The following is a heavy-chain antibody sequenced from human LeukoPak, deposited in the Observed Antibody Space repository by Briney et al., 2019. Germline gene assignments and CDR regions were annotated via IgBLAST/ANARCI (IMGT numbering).Heavy chain of an antibody. CDR3: ARQGVTAAENNYFYYFMYF. J-gene: IGHJ6*03. CDR1: VYTFTSYD. Sequence: ASVTVSRKSSVYTFTSYDINWVREATGQGLEWRGWMNANSGNTGYAQKFQGRVTITTDTSTSTAYMELSSLRSDDTAVYYCARQGVTAAENNYFYYFMYFWGKGTTVTVSS. CDR2: MNANSGNT. D-gene: IGHD6-13*01. V-gene: IGHV1-8*03.